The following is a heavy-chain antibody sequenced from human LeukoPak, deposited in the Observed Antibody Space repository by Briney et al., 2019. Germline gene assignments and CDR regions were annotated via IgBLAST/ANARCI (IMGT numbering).Heavy chain of an antibody. J-gene: IGHJ4*02. V-gene: IGHV1-18*01. Sequence: ASVKVSCKASGYSFINFGLSWVRQAPGQGLEWMGWISAYNHNTNYAQKFQGRVTMTIDTSTTTAYMELSSLRSEDTAVYYCARGTRPTYRGYDAFLDYWGQGTLVTVSS. CDR2: ISAYNHNT. D-gene: IGHD5-12*01. CDR3: ARGTRPTYRGYDAFLDY. CDR1: GYSFINFG.